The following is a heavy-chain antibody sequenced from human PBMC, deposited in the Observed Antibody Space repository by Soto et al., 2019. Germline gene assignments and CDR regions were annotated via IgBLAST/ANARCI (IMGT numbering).Heavy chain of an antibody. CDR1: DGSISSGDYP. D-gene: IGHD3-3*01. CDR3: ARGVTVFGLVSRFWFDP. J-gene: IGHJ5*02. Sequence: SETLSLTCTVSDGSISSGDYPRSWVRQSPGKGLEWIGHIYNSGITYYNPSLKSRVVISIDTSRNQFSLRLNSLTAADRAVYFCARGVTVFGLVSRFWFDPWGQGTVVTVSS. CDR2: IYNSGIT. V-gene: IGHV4-30-4*01.